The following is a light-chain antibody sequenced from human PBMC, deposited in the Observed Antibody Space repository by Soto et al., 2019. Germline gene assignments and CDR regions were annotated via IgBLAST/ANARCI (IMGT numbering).Light chain of an antibody. CDR3: QKYNSAPLT. CDR2: AAS. Sequence: DIQMTQSPSPLSASVGDRVTITCRASQVISNYLAWYQQKSGKDPKLLIYAASTLQSGVPSRFSGSGSGTDFTLTISSLQPEDVATYYCQKYNSAPLTFGGGTKVDIK. CDR1: QVISNY. J-gene: IGKJ4*01. V-gene: IGKV1-27*01.